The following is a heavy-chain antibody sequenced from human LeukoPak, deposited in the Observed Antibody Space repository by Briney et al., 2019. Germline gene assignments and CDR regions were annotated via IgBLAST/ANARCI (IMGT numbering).Heavy chain of an antibody. V-gene: IGHV4-38-2*02. CDR1: GYSISNGYY. CDR3: AREGRCSSTSCYSTVDY. Sequence: SETLSLTCTVSGYSISNGYYWGWIRQPPGKGLEWIGSIYHSGSTYYNPSLKSRVTISVDTSKNQFSLKLSSVTAADTAVYYCAREGRCSSTSCYSTVDYWGQGTLVTVSS. D-gene: IGHD2-2*01. CDR2: IYHSGST. J-gene: IGHJ4*02.